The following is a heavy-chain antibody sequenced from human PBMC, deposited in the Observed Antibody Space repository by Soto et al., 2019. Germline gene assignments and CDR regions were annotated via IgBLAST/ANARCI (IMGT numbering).Heavy chain of an antibody. CDR1: GFSLSNGRMG. CDR3: APMHADSDSHYYAMEF. D-gene: IGHD4-17*01. J-gene: IGHJ6*02. Sequence: QVTLKESGPVLVKPTETLTLTCTISGFSLSNGRMGVSWIRQPPGRALEWLAHFFSDVDRSYSTSMQSRLTMSQDPSRTQVVLTMTNRDPQDTGTYFCAPMHADSDSHYYAMEFWGPGTPVTAPS. CDR2: FFSDVDR. V-gene: IGHV2-26*03.